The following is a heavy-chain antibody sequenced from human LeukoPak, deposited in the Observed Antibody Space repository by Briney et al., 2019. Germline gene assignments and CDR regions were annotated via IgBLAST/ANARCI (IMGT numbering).Heavy chain of an antibody. CDR3: VRAEGGGYARY. Sequence: SETLSLTCTVSGASISNYYWSWIRQPAGEGLEWIGRMYNSGSTIYNPSLQSRVTMSLDTSSNHFSLNLISVTAADTAVYYCVRAEGGGYARYWGQGTLVTVSS. CDR2: MYNSGST. CDR1: GASISNYY. V-gene: IGHV4-4*07. J-gene: IGHJ4*02. D-gene: IGHD5-12*01.